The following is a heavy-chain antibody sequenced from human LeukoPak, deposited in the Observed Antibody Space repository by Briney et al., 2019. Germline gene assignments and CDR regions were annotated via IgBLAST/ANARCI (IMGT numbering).Heavy chain of an antibody. V-gene: IGHV3-23*01. CDR1: GFIFNNYA. J-gene: IGHJ4*02. D-gene: IGHD6-19*01. CDR2: ISGSGGST. CDR3: ASTREYSSGWYLWGYYFDY. Sequence: PGGSLRLSCAASGFIFNNYAMSWVRQAPGKGLEWVSAISGSGGSTYYADSVKGRFTISRDNSKNTLYQQMNSLRAEDTAVYYCASTREYSSGWYLWGYYFDYWGQGTLVTVSS.